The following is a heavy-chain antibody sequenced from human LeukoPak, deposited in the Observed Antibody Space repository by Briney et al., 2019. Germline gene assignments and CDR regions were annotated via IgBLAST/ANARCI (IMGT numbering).Heavy chain of an antibody. CDR3: ARDWRGGYGKVYYGMDV. CDR2: ISAYNGNT. J-gene: IGHJ6*02. D-gene: IGHD3-10*01. Sequence: ASVKVSCKASGYTFTSYGISWVRQAPGQGLEWMGWISAYNGNTNYAQKLQGRVTTTTDTSTSTAYMELRSLRSDDTAVYYCARDWRGGYGKVYYGMDVWGQGTTVTVSS. CDR1: GYTFTSYG. V-gene: IGHV1-18*01.